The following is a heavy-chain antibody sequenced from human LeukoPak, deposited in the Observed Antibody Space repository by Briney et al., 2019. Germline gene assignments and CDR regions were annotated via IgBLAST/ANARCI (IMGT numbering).Heavy chain of an antibody. J-gene: IGHJ3*02. V-gene: IGHV1-2*06. CDR2: INPNSGGT. Sequence: GASVKVSCKASGYTFTGYYMHWVRQAPGQGLEWMGRINPNSGGTNYARKFQGRVTMTRDTSISTAYMELSRLRSDDTAVYYCAKGGNPVLSVAFDIWGQGTMVTVSS. CDR1: GYTFTGYY. CDR3: AKGGNPVLSVAFDI. D-gene: IGHD4-23*01.